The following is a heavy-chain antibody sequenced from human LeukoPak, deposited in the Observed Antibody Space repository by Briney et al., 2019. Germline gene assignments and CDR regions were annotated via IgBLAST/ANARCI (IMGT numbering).Heavy chain of an antibody. CDR3: ARTLGYCSSTSCYFAEYFQH. CDR2: INHSGST. CDR1: GGSFSGYY. J-gene: IGHJ1*01. Sequence: PSETLSLTCAVYGGSFSGYYWSWIRQPPGKGLEWIGEINHSGSTNYNPSLMSRVTISVDTSKNQFSLKLSSVTAADTAVYYCARTLGYCSSTSCYFAEYFQHWGQGTLVTVSS. V-gene: IGHV4-34*01. D-gene: IGHD2-2*01.